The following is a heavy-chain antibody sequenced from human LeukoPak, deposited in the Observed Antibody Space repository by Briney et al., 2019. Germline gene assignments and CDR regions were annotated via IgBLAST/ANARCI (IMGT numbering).Heavy chain of an antibody. CDR2: IYYSGST. D-gene: IGHD1-26*01. Sequence: SQTLSLTCTVSGGSISSGGYYWSWIRQHPGKGLEWIEYIYYSGSTYYNPSLKSRVTISVDTSKNQFSLKLSSVTAADTAVYYCAREVVVVGATGGGFDYWGQGTLVTVSS. CDR3: AREVVVVGATGGGFDY. V-gene: IGHV4-31*03. J-gene: IGHJ4*02. CDR1: GGSISSGGYY.